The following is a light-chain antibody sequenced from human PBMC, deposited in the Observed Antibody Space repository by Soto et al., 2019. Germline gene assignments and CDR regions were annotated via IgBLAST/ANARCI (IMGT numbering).Light chain of an antibody. CDR3: QQYGSSPIT. CDR2: GIS. Sequence: EIVLTQSPGTLSLSLGESATLSCRASQSVTSSDLAWYQRKPGQAPRLLIYGISTRATGLPDKFSGSGSGTDFTLTVSRLEPEDFAVYYCQQYGSSPITFGQGTRVEIK. V-gene: IGKV3-20*01. J-gene: IGKJ5*01. CDR1: QSVTSSD.